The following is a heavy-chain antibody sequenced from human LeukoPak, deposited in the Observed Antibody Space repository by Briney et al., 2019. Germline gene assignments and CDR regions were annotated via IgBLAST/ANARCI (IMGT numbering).Heavy chain of an antibody. CDR3: TRDSYSNYYKNYYYMDV. CDR1: GGSFSGYY. CDR2: IRSKAYGGTT. J-gene: IGHJ6*03. V-gene: IGHV3-49*03. D-gene: IGHD4-11*01. Sequence: LSLTCAVYGGSFSGYYWSWIRQPPGKGLEWVGFIRSKAYGGTTEYAASVKGRFTISRDDSKSIAYLQMNSLKTEDTAVYYCTRDSYSNYYKNYYYMDVWGKGTTVTVSS.